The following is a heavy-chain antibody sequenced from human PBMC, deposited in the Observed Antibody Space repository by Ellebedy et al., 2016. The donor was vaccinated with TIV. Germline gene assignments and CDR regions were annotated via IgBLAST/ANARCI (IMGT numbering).Heavy chain of an antibody. J-gene: IGHJ5*02. CDR1: GFTFSSYG. Sequence: GGSLRLSXAASGFTFSSYGMHWVRQAPGKGLEWVAVIWYDGSNKYYADSVKGRFTISRDNSKNTLYLQMNSLRAEDTAVYYCARSDGESWFDPWGQGTLVTVSS. CDR2: IWYDGSNK. V-gene: IGHV3-33*01. D-gene: IGHD4-17*01. CDR3: ARSDGESWFDP.